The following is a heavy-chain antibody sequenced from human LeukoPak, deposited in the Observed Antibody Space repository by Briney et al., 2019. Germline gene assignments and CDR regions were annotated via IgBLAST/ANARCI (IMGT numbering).Heavy chain of an antibody. Sequence: GGSLRLSCAASGFTFSNYVMSWVRQAPGKGLEWVSVISHSGGSTYYADSVKGRFTISRDNSKNTLYLQMSSLRADDTAVYYCARKTYSTDQYYFDYWGQGTLVTVSS. J-gene: IGHJ4*02. CDR2: ISHSGGST. CDR3: ARKTYSTDQYYFDY. CDR1: GFTFSNYV. V-gene: IGHV3-23*01. D-gene: IGHD6-13*01.